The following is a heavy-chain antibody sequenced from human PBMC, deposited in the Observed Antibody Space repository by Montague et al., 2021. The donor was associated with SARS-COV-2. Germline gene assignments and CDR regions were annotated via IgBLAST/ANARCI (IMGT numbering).Heavy chain of an antibody. Sequence: SETLSLTCNFSTGSISTYYWSWIRQPPGKGLEWLGYIYYDGSATYNPSLSSRVTMSVDTSKTQFSLRLTSVTAADTAVYYCACSKGAYNWIDTWGQGSLVTVSS. J-gene: IGHJ5*02. CDR1: TGSISTYY. CDR3: ACSKGAYNWIDT. CDR2: IYYDGSA. V-gene: IGHV4-59*13. D-gene: IGHD3-10*02.